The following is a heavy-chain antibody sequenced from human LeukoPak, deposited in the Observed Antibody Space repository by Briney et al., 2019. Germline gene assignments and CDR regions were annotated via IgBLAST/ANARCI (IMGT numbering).Heavy chain of an antibody. CDR1: GFTFIGHS. D-gene: IGHD3-10*01. CDR3: ARGGYTVRGVLITPHFDS. V-gene: IGHV3-48*01. J-gene: IGHJ4*02. CDR2: ITSGGSTV. Sequence: GVSLRLSCAASGFTFIGHSMNWVRQVPGKGLEWVSSITSGGSTVYSADSVRGRFTISRDNAKSSLYLQMNSLRAEDTAVYYCARGGYTVRGVLITPHFDSWGQGTLVTVSS.